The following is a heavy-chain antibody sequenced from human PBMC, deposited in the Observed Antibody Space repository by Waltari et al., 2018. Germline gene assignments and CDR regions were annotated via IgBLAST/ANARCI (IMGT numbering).Heavy chain of an antibody. CDR1: GFTFNNYA. Sequence: QVQLVESGGGVVQPGRSLRLPCAASGFTFNNYAMHWVRQAPDKGLEWEGVILYDGMDKFNADSVKGRFTISRDKSKNTLYLQMNSLRAEDTAVYYCARFPEECTRGWYWFDPWGQGTLVTVSS. D-gene: IGHD6-19*01. CDR3: ARFPEECTRGWYWFDP. J-gene: IGHJ5*02. CDR2: ILYDGMDK. V-gene: IGHV3-30*04.